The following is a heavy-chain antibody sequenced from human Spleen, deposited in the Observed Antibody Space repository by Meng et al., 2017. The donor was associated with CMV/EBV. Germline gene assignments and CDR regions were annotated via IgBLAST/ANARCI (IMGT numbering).Heavy chain of an antibody. D-gene: IGHD4-17*01. CDR2: ISWNSGGI. CDR3: ARQGRRTTAWDHFDY. Sequence: SLKISCAASGFNFDDYAMHWVRQAPGRGREWVSGISWNSGGIDYADSVKGRFTISRDNAKNSLYLQMNSLGPEDTAFYYCARQGRRTTAWDHFDYWGLGTLVTVSS. J-gene: IGHJ4*02. CDR1: GFNFDDYA. V-gene: IGHV3-9*01.